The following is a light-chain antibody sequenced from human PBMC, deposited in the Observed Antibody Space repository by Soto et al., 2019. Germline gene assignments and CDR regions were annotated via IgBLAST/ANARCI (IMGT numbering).Light chain of an antibody. CDR1: SSNIGAGSD. CDR3: QTYDRGPSGGYV. J-gene: IGLJ1*01. CDR2: GNT. V-gene: IGLV1-40*01. Sequence: QSVLTQPPSISGAPGQSVTISCTGSSSNIGAGSDVHWYHQLPGTAPKLLIYGNTNRPSGVPDRFSGSKSGTSASLAIAGLQTEDEGDYYCQTYDRGPSGGYVFGNGNKVTV.